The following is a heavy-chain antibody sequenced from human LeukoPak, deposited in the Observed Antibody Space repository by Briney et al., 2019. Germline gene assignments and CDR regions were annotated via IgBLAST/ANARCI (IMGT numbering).Heavy chain of an antibody. CDR1: GGSMNNYY. CDR3: ARDLTMIVVPGRGSYFDY. J-gene: IGHJ4*02. V-gene: IGHV4-59*12. D-gene: IGHD3-22*01. CDR2: IYYSGST. Sequence: SETLSLTCTVSGGSMNNYYWNWIRQPPGKGLEWIGYIYYSGSTNYNPSLKSRVTISVDTSKNQFSLKLSSVTAADTAVYYCARDLTMIVVPGRGSYFDYWGQGTLVTVSS.